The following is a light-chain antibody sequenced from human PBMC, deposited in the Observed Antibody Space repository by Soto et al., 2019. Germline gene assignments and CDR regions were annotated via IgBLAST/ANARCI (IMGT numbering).Light chain of an antibody. J-gene: IGLJ3*02. Sequence: QLVLTQPPSASGTPGQRVTISCSGSSSNIASNYVCWYQQLPGTAPKVLIYRDNQRPSGVPDRFSGSKSGTSASLAISGLRSEDEADYYCEAWDDSLSGPVFGGGTKVTVL. CDR1: SSNIASNY. CDR3: EAWDDSLSGPV. V-gene: IGLV1-47*01. CDR2: RDN.